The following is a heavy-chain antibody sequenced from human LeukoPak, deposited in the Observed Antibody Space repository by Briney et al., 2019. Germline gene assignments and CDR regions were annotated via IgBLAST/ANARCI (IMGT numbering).Heavy chain of an antibody. J-gene: IGHJ3*02. CDR3: ARTRGYCSSTSCYAFDI. Sequence: GGSLEISCKGSGYIFTSYWIAWVRQMPGKGLGGMGIIYPGDSNTRYSPSFQGQVTISADKSISAAYLQWNSLKASDTAMYYCARTRGYCSSTSCYAFDIWGQGTMVTVSS. CDR1: GYIFTSYW. V-gene: IGHV5-51*01. CDR2: IYPGDSNT. D-gene: IGHD2-2*01.